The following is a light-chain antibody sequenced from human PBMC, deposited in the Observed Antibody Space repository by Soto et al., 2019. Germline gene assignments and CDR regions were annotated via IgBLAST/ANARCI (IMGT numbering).Light chain of an antibody. CDR3: QQYGSSGT. CDR2: GAS. Sequence: IVLTQSPGTLSLSPGERATLSCRAGQSVSSNYLAWYQQQPVQPPRLLIYGASSSATGIPDKFSGSGSGTDFSLTIDGLEPEDFAVYYCQQYGSSGTFGQGTKVDIK. V-gene: IGKV3-20*01. J-gene: IGKJ1*01. CDR1: QSVSSNY.